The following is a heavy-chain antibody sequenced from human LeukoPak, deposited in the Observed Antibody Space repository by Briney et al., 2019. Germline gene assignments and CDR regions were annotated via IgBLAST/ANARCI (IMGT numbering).Heavy chain of an antibody. J-gene: IGHJ4*02. Sequence: SETLSLTCIVSGGSISIYYWSWIRQPPGKGLEWIGYIYYSGSSYYNPSLRSRVTISVDTSKNHFSLKLSSVTAADTAVYYCARNRDGYNSFDYWGQGTLVTVSS. CDR2: IYYSGSS. V-gene: IGHV4-59*06. CDR1: GGSISIYY. CDR3: ARNRDGYNSFDY. D-gene: IGHD5-24*01.